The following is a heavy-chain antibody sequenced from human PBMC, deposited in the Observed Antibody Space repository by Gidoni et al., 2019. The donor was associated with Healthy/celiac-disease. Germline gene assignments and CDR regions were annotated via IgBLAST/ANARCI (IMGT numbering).Heavy chain of an antibody. CDR2: IYPGDSDT. J-gene: IGHJ2*01. CDR3: ARRFAGGWAISNWYFDL. V-gene: IGHV5-51*01. CDR1: GYSFTSSW. Sequence: EVQLVQSGAEVKKPGESLTISCKGSGYSFTSSWIGWVRQMPGKGLEWMGIIYPGDSDTRYSPSFQGQVTISADKSISTAYLQWSSLKASDTAMYYCARRFAGGWAISNWYFDLWGRGTLVTVSS. D-gene: IGHD3-10*01.